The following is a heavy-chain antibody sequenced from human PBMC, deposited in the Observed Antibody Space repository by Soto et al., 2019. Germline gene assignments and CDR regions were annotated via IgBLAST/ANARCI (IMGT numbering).Heavy chain of an antibody. D-gene: IGHD3-3*01. CDR3: GRVPPFGVVIPYFEY. J-gene: IGHJ4*02. CDR2: IYYSGST. CDR1: GGSISSGGYY. Sequence: QVQLQESGPGLVKPSQTLSLTCTVSGGSISSGGYYWSWIRQHPGKGLEWIGYIYYSGSTYYNPSLKSRVTIEVDTSKNQFSLKMSSVTAADSAVYYCGRVPPFGVVIPYFEYWGQGTLVTVSS. V-gene: IGHV4-31*03.